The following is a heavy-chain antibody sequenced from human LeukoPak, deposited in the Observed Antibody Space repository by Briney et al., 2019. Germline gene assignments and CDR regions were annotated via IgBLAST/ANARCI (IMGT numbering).Heavy chain of an antibody. D-gene: IGHD3-10*01. J-gene: IGHJ4*02. CDR2: VDHTGST. CDR3: AGNYYGSGSYYSEDRY. V-gene: IGHV4-59*08. CDR1: DDSITMYY. Sequence: SETLSLTCTVSDDSITMYYWTWIRQPPGKGLEWIGYVDHTGSTKFNPSLNGRVSISRDTSKNQFSLKLSSVTAADTAVYYCAGNYYGSGSYYSEDRYWGQGTLVTVSS.